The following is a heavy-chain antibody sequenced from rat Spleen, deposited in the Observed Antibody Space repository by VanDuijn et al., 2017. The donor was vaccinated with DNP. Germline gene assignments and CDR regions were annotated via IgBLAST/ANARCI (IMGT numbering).Heavy chain of an antibody. Sequence: EVQLVESGGGLVQPGRSLKLSCAASGLTFSDYAMAWVRQAPKKGLEWVATISYDGSDIYYRDSVKGRFTMSRDNAKSTLYLQMDSLRSEDTATYYCARRNVSGYNSFDYWGQGVMVTVSS. J-gene: IGHJ2*01. CDR2: ISYDGSDI. CDR1: GLTFSDYA. CDR3: ARRNVSGYNSFDY. D-gene: IGHD1-2*01. V-gene: IGHV5-17*01.